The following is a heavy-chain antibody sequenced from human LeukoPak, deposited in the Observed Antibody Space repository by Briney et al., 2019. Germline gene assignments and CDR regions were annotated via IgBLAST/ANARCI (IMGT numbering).Heavy chain of an antibody. D-gene: IGHD3-22*01. Sequence: GASVKVSCKASGYTFTSYGISWVRQAPGQGLEWMGWISAYNGNTNYAQKLQGRVTMTTDTSTSTAYMELRSLRSDDTAVYYCARGQATRVRITMIEGWFDPWGQGTLVTVSS. V-gene: IGHV1-18*01. J-gene: IGHJ5*02. CDR2: ISAYNGNT. CDR3: ARGQATRVRITMIEGWFDP. CDR1: GYTFTSYG.